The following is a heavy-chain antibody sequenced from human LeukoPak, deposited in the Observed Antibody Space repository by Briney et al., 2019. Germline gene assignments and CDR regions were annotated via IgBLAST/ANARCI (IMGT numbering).Heavy chain of an antibody. D-gene: IGHD3-3*01. CDR1: GGSFSGYY. CDR3: ARLGGRSPQNYYYYYYMDV. Sequence: SETLSLTCAVYGGSFSGYYWSWIRQPPGKGLEWIGEINHSGSTNYNPSLKSRVTISVDTSKNQFSLKLSSVTAADTAVYYCARLGGRSPQNYYYYYYMDVWGKGTTVTISS. V-gene: IGHV4-34*01. J-gene: IGHJ6*03. CDR2: INHSGST.